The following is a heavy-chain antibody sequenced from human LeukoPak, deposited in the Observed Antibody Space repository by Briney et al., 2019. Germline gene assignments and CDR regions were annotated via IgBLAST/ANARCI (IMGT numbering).Heavy chain of an antibody. CDR3: AGAVDIAPKDLDI. CDR1: GFTFSSYA. D-gene: IGHD5-12*01. J-gene: IGHJ3*02. Sequence: GGSLRLSCAASGFTFSSYAMSWVRQAPGKGLEWVSAVSGSGGSTYYADSVKGRFTISRDNSKSTLYLQMNSLRAEDTAVYYCAGAVDIAPKDLDIWGQGTMVTVSS. V-gene: IGHV3-23*01. CDR2: VSGSGGST.